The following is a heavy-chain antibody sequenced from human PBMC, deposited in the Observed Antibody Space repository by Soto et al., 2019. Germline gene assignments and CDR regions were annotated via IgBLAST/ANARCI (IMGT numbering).Heavy chain of an antibody. Sequence: PSETLSLTCTVSGVSLGSYLWSWIRQPPGQGLEWLGFFYHGGSTDYNPSLKSRVTISGDKSNNQVSLNLRSVTAADTAVYYCARGSYGNYLWGRGTLVTVSS. V-gene: IGHV4-59*01. CDR1: GVSLGSYL. J-gene: IGHJ4*02. D-gene: IGHD1-7*01. CDR2: FYHGGST. CDR3: ARGSYGNYL.